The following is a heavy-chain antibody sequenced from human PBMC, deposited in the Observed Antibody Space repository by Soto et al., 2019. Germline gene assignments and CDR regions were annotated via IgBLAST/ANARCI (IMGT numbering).Heavy chain of an antibody. CDR2: IYSGGCT. V-gene: IGHV3-53*01. Sequence: PGGSLRLSCAASEFTVSSNYMSWVRQAPGKGLEWVSVIYSGGCTYYADSVKGRFTISRDSSENTLYLQMNSLRAEDTAVYYCAKTKAARSNYYGMDVWGQGTTVTVSS. CDR1: EFTVSSNY. D-gene: IGHD6-6*01. CDR3: AKTKAARSNYYGMDV. J-gene: IGHJ6*02.